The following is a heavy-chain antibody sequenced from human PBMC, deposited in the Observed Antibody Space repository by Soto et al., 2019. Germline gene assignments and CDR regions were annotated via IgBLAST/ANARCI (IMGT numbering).Heavy chain of an antibody. D-gene: IGHD3-9*01. CDR2: IKQDGSEK. J-gene: IGHJ4*02. V-gene: IGHV3-7*01. Sequence: GGSLRLSCAASGFTFSSYWMSWVRQAPGKGLEWVANIKQDGSEKYYVDSVKGRFTISRDNAKNSLYLQMNSLRAEDTAVYYCARGLLRYFDWLLHYYFDYWGQGTLVTVSS. CDR1: GFTFSSYW. CDR3: ARGLLRYFDWLLHYYFDY.